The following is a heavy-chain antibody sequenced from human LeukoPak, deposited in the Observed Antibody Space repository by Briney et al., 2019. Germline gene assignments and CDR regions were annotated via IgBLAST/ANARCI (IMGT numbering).Heavy chain of an antibody. CDR2: ISLSGVT. D-gene: IGHD1-26*01. CDR1: GGSLSSTNW. CDR3: SRESGAFSAFGY. J-gene: IGHJ4*02. Sequence: PSGTLSLTCGVSGGSLSSTNWWSWVRQPPGQGLEWIGEISLSGVTNYNPSLKSRVTMSLDRSKNHLSLTLTSVTAADTAVYYCSRESGAFSAFGYWGQGTLVTVSS. V-gene: IGHV4-4*02.